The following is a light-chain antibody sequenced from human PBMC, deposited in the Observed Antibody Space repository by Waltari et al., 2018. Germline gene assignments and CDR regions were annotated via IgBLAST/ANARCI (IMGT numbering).Light chain of an antibody. CDR1: QGISSY. V-gene: IGKV1-9*01. Sequence: IQLTQSPSSLSASVGDRVTITCRASQGISSYLAWYQQKPGKAPKLLIYAGSTLLNGVPSRFSGGGFGTDFTLTISSLQPEDFATYYCQQVNSDPFTFGPGTTVDIK. CDR3: QQVNSDPFT. J-gene: IGKJ3*01. CDR2: AGS.